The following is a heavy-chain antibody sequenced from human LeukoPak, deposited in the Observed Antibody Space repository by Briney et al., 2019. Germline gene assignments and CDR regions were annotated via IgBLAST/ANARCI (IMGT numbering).Heavy chain of an antibody. V-gene: IGHV3-23*01. D-gene: IGHD6-13*01. CDR3: ARGRYSSSWYVVY. J-gene: IGHJ4*02. CDR2: ISGSGGST. CDR1: GFTFSGYA. Sequence: GGSLGLSCAASGFTFSGYAMSWVRQAPGKGLEWVSAISGSGGSTYYADSVKGRFTISRDNSKNTLYLQMNSLRAEDTAVYYCARGRYSSSWYVVYWGQGTLVTVSS.